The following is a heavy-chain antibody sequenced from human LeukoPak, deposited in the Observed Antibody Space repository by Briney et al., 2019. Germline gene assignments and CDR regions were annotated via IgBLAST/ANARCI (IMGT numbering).Heavy chain of an antibody. CDR3: ARESFKALAGYLDS. Sequence: LPGGSLRLSCAASGFTFSNYWMSWVRQAPGKGLEWVSGISGSGETTYYSDSEKGRFTISRDNSRNTLYLHMNSLRAEDTAVYFCARESFKALAGYLDSWGQGSLVTVSS. D-gene: IGHD6-19*01. CDR2: ISGSGETT. CDR1: GFTFSNYW. J-gene: IGHJ4*02. V-gene: IGHV3-23*01.